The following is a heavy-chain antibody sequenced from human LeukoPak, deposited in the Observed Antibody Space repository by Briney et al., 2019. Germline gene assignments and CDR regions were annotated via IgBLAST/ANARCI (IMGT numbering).Heavy chain of an antibody. CDR3: ATDRVYRSSGRSWGFFDY. J-gene: IGHJ4*02. D-gene: IGHD6-19*01. CDR1: EYSLSDLS. CDR2: FDSENNKM. Sequence: ASVNVSSKLSEYSLSDLSIHWVREAPGEGLEWMGGFDSENNKMVYSQKFQGRVTMTEDTSADTAYMELTSLRSEDTAVYFCATDRVYRSSGRSWGFFDYWGQGTLVIVSS. V-gene: IGHV1-24*01.